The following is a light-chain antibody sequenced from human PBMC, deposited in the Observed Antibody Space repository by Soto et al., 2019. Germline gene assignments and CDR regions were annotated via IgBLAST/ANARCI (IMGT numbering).Light chain of an antibody. CDR3: QQSYSTPMT. CDR2: AAS. Sequence: DIQMTQSPSSLSASVGDRVTITCRASQSISSDLNWYQQKPGKAPKLLIYAASRLQSGVPSRFSCSGSGTDFTLIISSLQPEDFAPYYCQQSYSTPMTVGQGTKLEIK. V-gene: IGKV1-39*01. J-gene: IGKJ2*01. CDR1: QSISSD.